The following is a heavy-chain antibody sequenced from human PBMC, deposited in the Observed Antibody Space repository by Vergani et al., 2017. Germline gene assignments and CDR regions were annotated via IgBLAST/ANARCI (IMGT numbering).Heavy chain of an antibody. Sequence: QVQLQESGPGLVKSSETLSLTCSVSFDSIRNFYCNWIRQPPGKGLEWIGSIHYSENTNYNPSLKTRVTISVDTSKNQFSLTLTSVTAADTAVYYCASDTHSVQRADRWGQGILVTVTS. D-gene: IGHD1-1*01. V-gene: IGHV4-59*01. CDR3: ASDTHSVQRADR. J-gene: IGHJ5*02. CDR2: IHYSENT. CDR1: FDSIRNFY.